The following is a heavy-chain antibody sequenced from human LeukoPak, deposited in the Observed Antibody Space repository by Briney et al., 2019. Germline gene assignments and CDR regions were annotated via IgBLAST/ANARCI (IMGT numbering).Heavy chain of an antibody. Sequence: SETLSLTCTVSGGSISSSSYYWGWIRQPPGKGLEWIGSIYYSGSTYYNPSLKSRVTISVDTSKNQFSLKLSSVTAADTAVYYCARGYCTNAVCSLGPTQAWGQGTLVTDSS. D-gene: IGHD2-8*01. CDR3: ARGYCTNAVCSLGPTQA. J-gene: IGHJ4*02. CDR2: IYYSGST. V-gene: IGHV4-39*07. CDR1: GGSISSSSYY.